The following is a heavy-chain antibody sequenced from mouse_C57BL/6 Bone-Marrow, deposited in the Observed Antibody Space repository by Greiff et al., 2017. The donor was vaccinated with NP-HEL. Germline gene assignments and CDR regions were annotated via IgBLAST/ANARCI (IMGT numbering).Heavy chain of an antibody. CDR3: TPYYYGPFDY. J-gene: IGHJ2*01. V-gene: IGHV14-4*01. Sequence: EVQLQQSGAELVRPGASVQLSCTASGFNIKDDYMHWVKQRPEQGLEWIGWIDPENGDTEYASKFQGKATITADTSSNTAYLQLSSLTSEDTAVYYCTPYYYGPFDYWGQGTTLTVSS. CDR2: IDPENGDT. D-gene: IGHD1-1*01. CDR1: GFNIKDDY.